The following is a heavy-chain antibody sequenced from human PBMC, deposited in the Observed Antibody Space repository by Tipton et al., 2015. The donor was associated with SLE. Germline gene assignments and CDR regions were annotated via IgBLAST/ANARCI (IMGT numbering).Heavy chain of an antibody. CDR3: AANGRFLEWLSGFDP. CDR2: IVVGSGNP. V-gene: IGHV1-58*02. CDR1: GFTFTSSA. Sequence: QSGPEVKKPGTSVKVSCKASGFTFTSSAMQWVRQARGPRLEWIGWIVVGSGNPNYAPKFQERVTITRAMSTSNAYMELSSLRSEDTAVYYCAANGRFLEWLSGFDPWGQGTLVTVSS. J-gene: IGHJ5*02. D-gene: IGHD3-3*01.